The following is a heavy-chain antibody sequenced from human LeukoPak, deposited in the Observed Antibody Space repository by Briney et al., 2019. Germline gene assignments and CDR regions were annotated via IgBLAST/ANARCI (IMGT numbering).Heavy chain of an antibody. CDR3: TRDASPGYFDL. Sequence: GGSLRLSCAVSGFTFSSYWMPWVRHGPGKGLAWVSRITNDGSATDYADSVKGRFTISRDNAENTLYLHMSSLRAEDTAVYYCTRDASPGYFDLWGRGTLVTVSS. CDR1: GFTFSSYW. CDR2: ITNDGSAT. J-gene: IGHJ2*01. V-gene: IGHV3-74*01. D-gene: IGHD2-15*01.